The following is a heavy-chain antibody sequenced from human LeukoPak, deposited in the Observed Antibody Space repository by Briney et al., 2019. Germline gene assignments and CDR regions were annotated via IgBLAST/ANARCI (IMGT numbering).Heavy chain of an antibody. J-gene: IGHJ4*02. CDR3: ARDGYCSSTSCYPLDY. Sequence: ASVKVSCKASGGTFSSYAISWVRQAPGQGLEWMGWISAYNGNTNYAQKLQGRVTMTTDPSTSTAYMELRSLRSDDTAVYYCARDGYCSSTSCYPLDYWGQGTLVTVSS. CDR2: ISAYNGNT. CDR1: GGTFSSYA. V-gene: IGHV1-18*01. D-gene: IGHD2-2*03.